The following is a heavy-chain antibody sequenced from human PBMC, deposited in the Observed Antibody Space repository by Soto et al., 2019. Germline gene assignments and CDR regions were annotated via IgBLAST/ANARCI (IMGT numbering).Heavy chain of an antibody. CDR2: ISYDGSNK. J-gene: IGHJ4*02. D-gene: IGHD3-22*01. V-gene: IGHV3-30-3*01. Sequence: GGSLRLSCAASGFTFSSYAMHWVRQAPGKGLEWVAVISYDGSNKYYADSVKGRFTISRDNSKNTLYLQMNSLRAEDTAVYYCARGGHYYDSSGYFYTGLYYFDYWGQGTLVTVSS. CDR3: ARGGHYYDSSGYFYTGLYYFDY. CDR1: GFTFSSYA.